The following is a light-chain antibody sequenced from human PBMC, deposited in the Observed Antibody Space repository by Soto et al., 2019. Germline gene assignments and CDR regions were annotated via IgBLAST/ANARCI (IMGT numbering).Light chain of an antibody. CDR3: QQRSNWPVT. J-gene: IGKJ3*01. V-gene: IGKV3-11*01. CDR1: QRVSSY. Sequence: EIVLTQSPATLSLSPGERATLSCRASQRVSSYLAWYQQKPGQAPRLLIYDASNRATGIPARFSGSGSGTDFTLTISSLEPEDFAVYYCQQRSNWPVTLGPGTKVDIK. CDR2: DAS.